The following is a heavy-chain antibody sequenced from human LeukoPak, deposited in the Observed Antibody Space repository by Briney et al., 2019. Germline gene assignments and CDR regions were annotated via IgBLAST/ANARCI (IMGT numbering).Heavy chain of an antibody. CDR1: GFSVSNYY. J-gene: IGHJ5*02. D-gene: IGHD4-17*01. CDR3: ARDRAVTQDWVEFDP. CDR2: IRDSGET. V-gene: IGHV3-66*03. Sequence: GGSLRLSCAGSGFSVSNYYMSWDRQAPGKGLEWVSLIRDSGETFYADSVKGRFTISRDNSKNTMYLQMNRLRVEDTAVYFCARDRAVTQDWVEFDPWGQGTLVTVSS.